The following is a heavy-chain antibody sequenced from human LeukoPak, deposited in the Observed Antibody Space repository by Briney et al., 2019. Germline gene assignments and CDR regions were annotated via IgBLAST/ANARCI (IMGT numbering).Heavy chain of an antibody. CDR1: GFTFTSYS. CDR3: TKTLAAAGSEYFQH. J-gene: IGHJ1*01. V-gene: IGHV3-20*04. CDR2: INWNGGST. D-gene: IGHD6-13*01. Sequence: GGSLRLSCAASGFTFTSYSINWVRQAPGKGLEWVSGINWNGGSTGYADSVKGRFTISRDNAKKSLYLQMNSLRVEDTALYYCTKTLAAAGSEYFQHWGQGTLVTVSS.